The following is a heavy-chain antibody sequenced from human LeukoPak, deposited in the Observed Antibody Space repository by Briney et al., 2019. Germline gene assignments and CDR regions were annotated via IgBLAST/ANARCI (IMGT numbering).Heavy chain of an antibody. Sequence: SVKVSCKASGGTFSSYAISWVRQAPGQGLEWMGRIIPILGIANYAQKFQGRVTITADKSTSTAYMELSSLRSEDTAVYYCARDTGMYSGYAASWGQGTLVTASS. J-gene: IGHJ5*02. CDR3: ARDTGMYSGYAAS. V-gene: IGHV1-69*04. CDR2: IIPILGIA. CDR1: GGTFSSYA. D-gene: IGHD5-12*01.